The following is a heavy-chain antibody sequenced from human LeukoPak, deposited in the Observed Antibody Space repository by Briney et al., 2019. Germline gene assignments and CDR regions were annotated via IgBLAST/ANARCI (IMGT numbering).Heavy chain of an antibody. CDR1: AYTFTGYY. CDR3: AREGSGWYGNFDY. Sequence: GASVKVSCKASAYTFTGYYMHWMRQAPEQGLEWMGWINPDSGGTNYAQRFQGRVTMTRDTSISTAYMEVSRLRSDDTAVYYCAREGSGWYGNFDYWGQGTLVTVSS. J-gene: IGHJ4*02. D-gene: IGHD6-19*01. CDR2: INPDSGGT. V-gene: IGHV1-2*02.